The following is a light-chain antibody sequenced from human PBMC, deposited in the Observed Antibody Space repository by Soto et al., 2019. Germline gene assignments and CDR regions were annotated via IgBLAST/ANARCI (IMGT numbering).Light chain of an antibody. Sequence: DIQMTQSPSTLSASVGDRVTITCRASQSISNWLTWYQQKPGKAPKLLIYDASNLETGVPSRFSGSGSGTDFTFTISSLQPEDIATYYCQQYDNLSLTFGGGTKVDIK. V-gene: IGKV1-33*01. CDR1: QSISNW. CDR2: DAS. J-gene: IGKJ4*01. CDR3: QQYDNLSLT.